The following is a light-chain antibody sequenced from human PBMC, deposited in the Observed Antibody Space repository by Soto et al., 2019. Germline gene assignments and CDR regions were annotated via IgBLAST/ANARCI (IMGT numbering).Light chain of an antibody. CDR1: QSISRS. CDR2: DAS. V-gene: IGKV1-5*01. Sequence: IQLTQSPSSLSASMGDRVTIACRASQSISRSLAWYQQKPGKAPKLLIYDASSLESGVPSRFSGSGSGTEFTLTISSLQPDDFATYYCQQYNSYSRTFGQGTKVDIK. J-gene: IGKJ1*01. CDR3: QQYNSYSRT.